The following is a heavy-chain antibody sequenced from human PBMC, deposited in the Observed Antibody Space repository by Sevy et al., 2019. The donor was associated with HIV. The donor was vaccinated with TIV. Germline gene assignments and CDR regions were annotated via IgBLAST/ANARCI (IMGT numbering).Heavy chain of an antibody. Sequence: GGSLRLSCAASGFTFSSYDMHWVRQATGKGLEWVSAIGTAGDTYYPGSLKGRFNISRENAKNSLYLQMNSLRAGDTAVYYCARGDYGDSHSGMDVWGQGTTVTVSS. CDR3: ARGDYGDSHSGMDV. CDR2: IGTAGDT. CDR1: GFTFSSYD. V-gene: IGHV3-13*01. D-gene: IGHD4-17*01. J-gene: IGHJ6*02.